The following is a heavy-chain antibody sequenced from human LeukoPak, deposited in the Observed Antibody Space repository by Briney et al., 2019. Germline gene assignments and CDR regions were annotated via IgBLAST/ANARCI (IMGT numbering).Heavy chain of an antibody. D-gene: IGHD3-3*01. CDR3: AREEKTPYDFWSGYYTPDY. V-gene: IGHV1-18*01. Sequence: ASVTVSCKASGYTFTSYGISWVRQAPGQGLEWMGWISAYNGNTNYAQKLQGRVTMTTDTSTSTAYMELRSLRSDDTAVYYCAREEKTPYDFWSGYYTPDYWGQGTLVTVSS. CDR2: ISAYNGNT. J-gene: IGHJ4*02. CDR1: GYTFTSYG.